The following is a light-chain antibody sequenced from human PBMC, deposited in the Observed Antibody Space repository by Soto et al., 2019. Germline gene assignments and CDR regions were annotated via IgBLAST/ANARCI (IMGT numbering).Light chain of an antibody. J-gene: IGKJ1*01. Sequence: ETVLTQSPGTLSLSPGERATLSCRASQSVSSNYLAWYQQKPGQAPRLLIYDASSRVTGIPDRFSGSGSGIDFTLTISRLEPEDFAVYYCQQYGGSPPQTFGQGTKVEIK. CDR1: QSVSSNY. V-gene: IGKV3-20*01. CDR3: QQYGGSPPQT. CDR2: DAS.